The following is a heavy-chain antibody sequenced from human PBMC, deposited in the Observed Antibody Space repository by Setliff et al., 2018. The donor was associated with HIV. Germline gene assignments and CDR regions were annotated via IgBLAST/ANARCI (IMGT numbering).Heavy chain of an antibody. J-gene: IGHJ3*01. CDR1: GYNINDGFH. Sequence: SETLSLTCLVFGYNINDGFHWGWIRQSPRKGLEWLGSIYNSGHASYNPSRWSRVTMSVDTSKNRFSLRLASVTAADTAVYYCVRDRSLRFSQSPSLHYFDVWGQGILVTVSS. CDR2: IYNSGHA. CDR3: VRDRSLRFSQSPSLHYFDV. V-gene: IGHV4-38-2*02.